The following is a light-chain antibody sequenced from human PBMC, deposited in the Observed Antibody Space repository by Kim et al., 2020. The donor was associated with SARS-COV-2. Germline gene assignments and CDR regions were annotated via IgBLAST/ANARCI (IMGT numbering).Light chain of an antibody. CDR1: HTNVVDGLH. Sequence: GLKVPISRTGRHTNVVDGLHLHGYEELPRSALKLLIYGNRNPAAGVPDRFSGSKSGTSASLAITGLQAEDEADYYCQSYDSSLRRVFGGGTQLTVL. V-gene: IGLV1-40*01. J-gene: IGLJ2*01. CDR3: QSYDSSLRRV. CDR2: GNR.